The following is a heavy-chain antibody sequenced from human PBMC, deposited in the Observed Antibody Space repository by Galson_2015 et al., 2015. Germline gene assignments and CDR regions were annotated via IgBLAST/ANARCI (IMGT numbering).Heavy chain of an antibody. Sequence: SLRLSCAASGFTFSSYGMHWVRQAPGKGLEWVAVISYDGSNKYYADSVKGRFTISRDNSKNTLYLQMNSLRAEDTAVYYCAKDLYDSSGYYGDYWGQGTLVTVSS. CDR3: AKDLYDSSGYYGDY. V-gene: IGHV3-30*18. CDR1: GFTFSSYG. CDR2: ISYDGSNK. D-gene: IGHD3-22*01. J-gene: IGHJ4*02.